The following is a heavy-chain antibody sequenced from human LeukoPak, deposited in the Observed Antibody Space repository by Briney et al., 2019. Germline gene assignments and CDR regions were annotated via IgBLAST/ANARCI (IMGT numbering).Heavy chain of an antibody. V-gene: IGHV1-69*04. Sequence: ASVKVSCKASGGTFSSYAISWVRQAPGQGLEWMGRIIPILGIANYAQKFQGRVTITADKSTSTAYMELSSLRSEDTAVYYCAREKMATITDLRIDYWGQGTLVTVSS. CDR1: GGTFSSYA. J-gene: IGHJ4*02. D-gene: IGHD5-24*01. CDR2: IIPILGIA. CDR3: AREKMATITDLRIDY.